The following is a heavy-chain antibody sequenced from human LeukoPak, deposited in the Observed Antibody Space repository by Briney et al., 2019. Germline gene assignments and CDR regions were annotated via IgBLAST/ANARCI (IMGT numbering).Heavy chain of an antibody. Sequence: GGSLRLSCAASGFTFSFYAMYWVRQAPGKGLEWVSTITASDGGSTYYTDSVKGRFTISRDNSKNTLYLQLHSLRFDDTAVYYCAKGSGSGWYGWFDPWGQGTLVTVSS. V-gene: IGHV3-23*01. D-gene: IGHD6-19*01. CDR2: ITASDGGST. CDR1: GFTFSFYA. J-gene: IGHJ5*02. CDR3: AKGSGSGWYGWFDP.